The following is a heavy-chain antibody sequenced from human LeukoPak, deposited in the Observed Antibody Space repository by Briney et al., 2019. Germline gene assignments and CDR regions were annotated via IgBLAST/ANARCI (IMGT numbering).Heavy chain of an antibody. CDR3: ATGGGWYFNY. V-gene: IGHV3-7*01. D-gene: IGHD6-19*01. CDR2: IGQDGSEN. CDR1: GFTFSNYW. Sequence: GGSLRLSCAASGFTFSNYWMNWVRQAPGKGLEWVASIGQDGSENYYVDSVKGRFTISRDNAKNSLYLQMNSLRVEDTAVYYCATGGGWYFNYWGQGALITASS. J-gene: IGHJ4*02.